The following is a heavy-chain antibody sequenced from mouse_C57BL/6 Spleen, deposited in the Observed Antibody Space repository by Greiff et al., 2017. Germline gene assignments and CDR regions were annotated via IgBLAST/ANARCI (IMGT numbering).Heavy chain of an antibody. J-gene: IGHJ2*01. V-gene: IGHV1-52*01. Sequence: QVHVKQPGAELVRPGSSVTLSCKASGYTFTSYWMHWVKQRPIQGLEWIGHIDPSDSETHYNQKFKDKATLTVDKSSSTAYMQLSSLTSEDSAVYYCARWGDGYYLDYRGKGTTLTVSS. CDR1: GYTFTSYW. CDR3: ARWGDGYYLDY. CDR2: IDPSDSET. D-gene: IGHD2-3*01.